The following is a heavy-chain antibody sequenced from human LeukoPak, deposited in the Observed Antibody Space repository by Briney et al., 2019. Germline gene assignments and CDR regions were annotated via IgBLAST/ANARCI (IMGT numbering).Heavy chain of an antibody. Sequence: SETLSLTCAVYGGSFSGYYWSWIRQPPGKGLEWIGEINHSGSTNYNPSLKSRVTISVDTSKNQFSLKLSSVTAADTAVYYCARYASHSTFDYWGQGTLVTVSS. CDR3: ARYASHSTFDY. CDR2: INHSGST. V-gene: IGHV4-34*01. J-gene: IGHJ4*02. D-gene: IGHD2-2*01. CDR1: GGSFSGYY.